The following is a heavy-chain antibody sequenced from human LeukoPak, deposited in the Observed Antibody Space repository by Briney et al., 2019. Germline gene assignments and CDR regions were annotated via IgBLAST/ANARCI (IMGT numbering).Heavy chain of an antibody. Sequence: ASVKVSCKASGYTFTSYDINWVRQATGQGLEWLGWMYPNSGNTGYAQKFQGRVTITRNTPISTAYMELSSLRSEETAVYYCARAPPLQLYSSSCPFDYWGQGTLVTVSS. J-gene: IGHJ4*02. CDR1: GYTFTSYD. CDR3: ARAPPLQLYSSSCPFDY. D-gene: IGHD6-13*01. V-gene: IGHV1-8*03. CDR2: MYPNSGNT.